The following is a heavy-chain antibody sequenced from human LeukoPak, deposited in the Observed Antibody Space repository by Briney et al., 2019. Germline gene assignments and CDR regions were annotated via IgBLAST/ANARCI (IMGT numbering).Heavy chain of an antibody. Sequence: ASVKVSCKASGYTFTGYYMHWVRQAPGQGLEWMGWINPNSGGTNYAQKFQGWVTMTRDTSISTAYMELSRLRSDDTAVSYCAILRITMVRGALYGMDVWGQGTTVTVSS. CDR2: INPNSGGT. V-gene: IGHV1-2*04. CDR3: AILRITMVRGALYGMDV. J-gene: IGHJ6*02. CDR1: GYTFTGYY. D-gene: IGHD3-10*01.